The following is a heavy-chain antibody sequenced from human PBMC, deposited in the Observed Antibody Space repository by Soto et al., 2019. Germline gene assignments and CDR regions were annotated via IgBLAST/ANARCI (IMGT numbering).Heavy chain of an antibody. CDR2: INAVNGNT. CDR1: GYTFTSYA. V-gene: IGHV1-3*01. CDR3: ARAAFSLRGMATHPLGY. J-gene: IGHJ1*01. D-gene: IGHD5-12*01. Sequence: QVQLVQSGAEVKKPGASVKVSCKASGYTFTSYAMHWVRQAPGQSLEWLGWINAVNGNTKYSQKSQGRVTITRDTSASTDYMELSSLRSEDTAVYYCARAAFSLRGMATHPLGYWGQGTLVTVSS.